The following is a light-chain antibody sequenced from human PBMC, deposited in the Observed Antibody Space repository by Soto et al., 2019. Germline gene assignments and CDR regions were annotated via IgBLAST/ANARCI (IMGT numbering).Light chain of an antibody. CDR1: SSDVGGYNY. CDR3: SSYTSSSTVV. Sequence: QSALTQPASVSGSPGQSITISCTGTSSDVGGYNYVSWYQQHPGKAPTLMIYDVSNRPSGVSNCFSGSKSGNTASLTISGLQAEDEADYYCSSYTSSSTVVFGGGTKLTVL. CDR2: DVS. V-gene: IGLV2-14*01. J-gene: IGLJ2*01.